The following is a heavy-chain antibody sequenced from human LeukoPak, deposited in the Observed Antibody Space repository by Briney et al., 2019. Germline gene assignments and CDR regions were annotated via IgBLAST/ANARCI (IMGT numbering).Heavy chain of an antibody. V-gene: IGHV3-30*02. J-gene: IGHJ4*02. CDR2: IRYDGSNK. D-gene: IGHD4-23*01. CDR3: ATDPPTTVITPSYFDY. Sequence: GGSLRLSCAASGFTFSSYGMHWVRQAPGKGLEWVAFIRYDGSNKYYADSVRGRFTISRDNSKHMLYLQMNSLRAEDTAVYYCATDPPTTVITPSYFDYWGQGTLVTVSS. CDR1: GFTFSSYG.